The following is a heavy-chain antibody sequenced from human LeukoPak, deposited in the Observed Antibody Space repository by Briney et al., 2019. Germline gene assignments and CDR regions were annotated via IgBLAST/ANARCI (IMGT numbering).Heavy chain of an antibody. CDR1: GITFSSYW. V-gene: IGHV3-7*01. Sequence: PGGSLRLSCAASGITFSSYWMSWVRQAPGKGLEWVANIKQDGSEKYYVDSVKGRFTISRDNAKNSLYLQMNSLRAEDTAVYYCAREYSYGYFDYWGQGTLVTVSS. CDR3: AREYSYGYFDY. J-gene: IGHJ4*02. CDR2: IKQDGSEK. D-gene: IGHD5-18*01.